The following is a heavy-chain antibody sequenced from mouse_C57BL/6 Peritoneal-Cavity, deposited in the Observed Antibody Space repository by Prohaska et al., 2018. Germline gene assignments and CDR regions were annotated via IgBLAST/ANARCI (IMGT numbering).Heavy chain of an antibody. CDR2: INPNNGGT. CDR1: GYTFTDYY. V-gene: IGHV1-26*01. J-gene: IGHJ3*01. Sequence: LKISCKASGYTFTDYYMNWVKQSHGKSLEWIGDINPNNGGTSYNQKFKGKATLTVDKSSSTAYMELRSLTAEDSAVYYCARTLFAYRGQGTLVTVSA. CDR3: ARTLFAY.